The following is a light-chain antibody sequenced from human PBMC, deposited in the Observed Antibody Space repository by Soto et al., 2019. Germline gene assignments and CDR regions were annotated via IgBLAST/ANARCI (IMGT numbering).Light chain of an antibody. CDR1: QNVKSK. J-gene: IGKJ1*01. CDR2: GAS. CDR3: QQYNNWPRT. V-gene: IGKV3D-15*01. Sequence: EIVMTQSPATLSVSPGERATLSCRASQNVKSKLAWYQQKPGQAPRLLIYGASTRATGIPARFSGSGSGTGFTLTLTSLQSEDFAVYFCQQYNNWPRTFGQGTKVEIK.